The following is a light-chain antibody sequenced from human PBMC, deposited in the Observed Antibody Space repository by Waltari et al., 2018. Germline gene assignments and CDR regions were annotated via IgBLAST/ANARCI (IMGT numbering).Light chain of an antibody. J-gene: IGLJ2*01. CDR3: QVWDTTTDQVI. CDR2: DDI. CDR1: NTGGTR. Sequence: SFVLTQPPSVSVAPGPTASITCGGNNTGGTRGPWYQQKPGQAPTLVVYDDIDRPSGVPERLSGSNSGITATLTISSVEAGDEADYYCQVWDTTTDQVIFGGGTRLTVL. V-gene: IGLV3-21*02.